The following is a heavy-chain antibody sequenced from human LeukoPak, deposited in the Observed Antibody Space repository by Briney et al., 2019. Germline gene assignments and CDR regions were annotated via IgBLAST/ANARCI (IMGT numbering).Heavy chain of an antibody. D-gene: IGHD1-1*01. CDR2: IRHDGSDK. Sequence: GSLKLSFAAAGLTFTTSSFHWVRQAPGKGLEWVAFIRHDGSDKYYADSVKGRFISSRDNSKNNVYLQMNSLRIEDSALYYCANDFNWATDYWGQGTLVTVSS. V-gene: IGHV3-30*02. CDR1: GLTFTTSS. J-gene: IGHJ4*02. CDR3: ANDFNWATDY.